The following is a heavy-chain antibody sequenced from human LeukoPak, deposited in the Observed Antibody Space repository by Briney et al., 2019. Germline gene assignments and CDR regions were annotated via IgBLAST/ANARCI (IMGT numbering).Heavy chain of an antibody. J-gene: IGHJ4*01. V-gene: IGHV3-74*01. CDR3: ARGRAGNYYNHNDY. D-gene: IGHD3-10*01. CDR1: GFTISGHW. Sequence: GGSLRLSCAASGFTISGHWMHWVRQAPGKGLVWVSRISGDGSITAYADSVKGRFTISRDNAKNTLYLQMNSLRAEDTAVYYCARGRAGNYYNHNDYWGQGTLVTVSS. CDR2: ISGDGSIT.